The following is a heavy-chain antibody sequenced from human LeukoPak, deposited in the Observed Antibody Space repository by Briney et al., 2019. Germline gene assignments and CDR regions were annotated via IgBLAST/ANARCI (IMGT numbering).Heavy chain of an antibody. CDR2: TFHTGHT. CDR3: ARGFYDAGSHFDY. J-gene: IGHJ4*02. D-gene: IGHD3-10*01. Sequence: PSETLSLTCAVSGGSISSGDFPWSWIRQPPGKGLEWIGYTFHTGHTSYNPSLKSRVTISVDMSKNHLSLRLTSVTAADTAVYYCARGFYDAGSHFDYWGQGTLVTVSS. V-gene: IGHV4-30-2*01. CDR1: GGSISSGDFP.